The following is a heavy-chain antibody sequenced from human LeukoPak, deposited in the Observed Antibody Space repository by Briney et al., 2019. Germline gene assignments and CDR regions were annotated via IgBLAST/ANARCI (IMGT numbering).Heavy chain of an antibody. J-gene: IGHJ4*02. V-gene: IGHV4-30-2*01. D-gene: IGHD4-17*01. CDR3: ARENYGDYFDY. Sequence: SQTLSLTCAVSGGSISSGGYSWSWIRQPPGKGLEWIGYIYHSGSTYYNPSLKSRVTISVDRSKNQFSLKLSSVTAADTAVYYCARENYGDYFDYWGQGTLVTVSS. CDR2: IYHSGST. CDR1: GGSISSGGYS.